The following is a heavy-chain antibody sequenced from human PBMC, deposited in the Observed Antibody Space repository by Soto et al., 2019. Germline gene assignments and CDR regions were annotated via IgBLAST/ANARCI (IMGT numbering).Heavy chain of an antibody. J-gene: IGHJ4*02. Sequence: GSLRLSCSASGFSFSDFAMHWVRQPPGKRLEYVSAISTNGRSTYYADSVKGGFTISRDNSKNTVHLQMSSLRTEDTAVYYCLRDIFGVVIFDSWGQGTPVTVS. CDR1: GFSFSDFA. V-gene: IGHV3-64D*06. CDR2: ISTNGRST. D-gene: IGHD3-3*01. CDR3: LRDIFGVVIFDS.